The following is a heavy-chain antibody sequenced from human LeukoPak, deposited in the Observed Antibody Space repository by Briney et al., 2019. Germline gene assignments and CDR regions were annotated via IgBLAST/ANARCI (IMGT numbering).Heavy chain of an antibody. V-gene: IGHV4-38-2*02. D-gene: IGHD3-22*01. CDR1: GYSISSGYY. CDR3: ARSRGIREKRNYYDSSGYYYFDY. J-gene: IGHJ4*02. Sequence: SETLSLTCTVSGYSISSGYYWGWIRQPPGKGLEWIGSIYHSGSTYYNPSLKSRVTISVDTSKNQFSLKLSSVTAADTAVYYCARSRGIREKRNYYDSSGYYYFDYWGQGTLVTVSS. CDR2: IYHSGST.